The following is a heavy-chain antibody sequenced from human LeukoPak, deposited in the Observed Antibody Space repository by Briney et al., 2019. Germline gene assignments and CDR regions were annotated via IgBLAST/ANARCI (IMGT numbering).Heavy chain of an antibody. CDR2: ISSSSSYI. CDR1: GFTFSSYS. V-gene: IGHV3-21*01. Sequence: GGSLRLSRAASGFTFSSYSMNWVRQAPGKGLEWVSSISSSSSYIYYADSVKGRFTISRDNAKNSLYLQMNSLRAEDTAVYYCAREYYDSSGSSYYMDVWGKGTTVTVSS. D-gene: IGHD3-22*01. J-gene: IGHJ6*03. CDR3: AREYYDSSGSSYYMDV.